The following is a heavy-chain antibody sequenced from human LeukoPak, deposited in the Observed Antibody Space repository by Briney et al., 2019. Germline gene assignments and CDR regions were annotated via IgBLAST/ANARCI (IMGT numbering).Heavy chain of an antibody. CDR1: RGFFSSYI. J-gene: IGHJ4*02. CDR3: ARDSPHYSDNGVYYLNY. V-gene: IGHV1-69*06. D-gene: IGHD3-22*01. Sequence: ASVKVSCKASRGFFSSYIISWVRQAPGQGLEWMGGIIPVFGTAKYAQKFQGRVTITADKSTSTVYMELSSLRSEDTAMYYCARDSPHYSDNGVYYLNYWGQGTLVTVSS. CDR2: IIPVFGTA.